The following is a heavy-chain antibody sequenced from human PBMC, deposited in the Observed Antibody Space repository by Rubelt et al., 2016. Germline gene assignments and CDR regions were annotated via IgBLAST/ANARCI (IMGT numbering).Heavy chain of an antibody. CDR3: ARTSRRFGGWFDP. J-gene: IGHJ5*02. Sequence: GSTYYADSVKGRFTISRDNAKNSLYLQMNSLRPEDAAVYYCARTSRRFGGWFDPWGQGTLVTVSS. CDR2: GST. V-gene: IGHV3-48*04. D-gene: IGHD3-3*01.